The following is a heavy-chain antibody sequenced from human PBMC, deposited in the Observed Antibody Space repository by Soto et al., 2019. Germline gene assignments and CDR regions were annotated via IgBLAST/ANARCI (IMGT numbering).Heavy chain of an antibody. Sequence: PGGSLRLSCAASGFTFSDYYMSWIRQAPGKGLEWISYISSSGSNIYYADSVKGRFTISRDNAKNSLYLQMNSLRAEDTAVYYCARGGYVYYYYMEVWGKGTTVTVAS. CDR2: ISSSGSNI. V-gene: IGHV3-11*01. D-gene: IGHD3-16*01. CDR1: GFTFSDYY. J-gene: IGHJ6*03. CDR3: ARGGYVYYYYMEV.